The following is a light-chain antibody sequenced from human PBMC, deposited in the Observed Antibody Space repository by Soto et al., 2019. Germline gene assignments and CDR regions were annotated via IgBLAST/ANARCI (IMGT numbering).Light chain of an antibody. CDR3: QQRSNWPT. J-gene: IGKJ5*01. CDR1: QSIDSW. Sequence: DIQMTQSPSTLSASVGDRVTITCRASQSIDSWLAWYQHKPGKAPKLLIFKASTLETGVPSRFSGSGSETEFTLTISSLEPEDFAVYYCQQRSNWPTFGQGTRLEIK. V-gene: IGKV1-5*03. CDR2: KAS.